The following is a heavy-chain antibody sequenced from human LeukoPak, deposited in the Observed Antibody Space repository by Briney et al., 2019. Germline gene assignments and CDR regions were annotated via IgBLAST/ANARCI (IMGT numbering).Heavy chain of an antibody. J-gene: IGHJ4*02. CDR1: GFTFSSYS. CDR3: ARDGCGGDCYSDY. Sequence: KPGGSLRLSCVVSGFTFSSYSMNWVRQAPGKGLECVSSISSSSSYIYYADSVKGRFTISRDNARNSLYLQMNSLRAEDTAVYYCARDGCGGDCYSDYWGQGTLVTVSS. CDR2: ISSSSSYI. V-gene: IGHV3-21*01. D-gene: IGHD2-21*02.